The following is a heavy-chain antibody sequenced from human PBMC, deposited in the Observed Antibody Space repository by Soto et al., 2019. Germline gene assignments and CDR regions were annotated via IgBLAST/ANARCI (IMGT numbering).Heavy chain of an antibody. CDR3: ERVGRVSNGGYLDY. D-gene: IGHD3-22*01. J-gene: IGHJ4*02. CDR1: GGSISSGTFY. V-gene: IGHV4-31*03. Sequence: SETLSLTCTVSGGSISSGTFYCSWFRQHPGKGLEWIGYIYYTGNTYYNPSLKSRLTISVDTSTNQISLTLSSVTAADTAVYYCERVGRVSNGGYLDYWGQGTRVTVS. CDR2: IYYTGNT.